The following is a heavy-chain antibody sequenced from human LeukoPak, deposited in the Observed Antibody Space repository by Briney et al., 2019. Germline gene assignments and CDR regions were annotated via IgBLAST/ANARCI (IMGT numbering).Heavy chain of an antibody. CDR2: THYSGST. D-gene: IGHD5-12*01. CDR1: GGSISSGDYY. V-gene: IGHV4-61*08. Sequence: ETLSLTCTVSGGSISSGDYYWSWIRQPPGKGLEWIGYTHYSGSTNYSPSLKSRVTISIDTSKNRISLKLSSVAAADTAVYYCARHRTMTSGYDFWGRGTLVAVSP. CDR3: ARHRTMTSGYDF. J-gene: IGHJ4*02.